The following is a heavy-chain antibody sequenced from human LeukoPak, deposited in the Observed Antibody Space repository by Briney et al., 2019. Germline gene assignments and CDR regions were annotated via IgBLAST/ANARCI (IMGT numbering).Heavy chain of an antibody. CDR2: ISTSGSTV. Sequence: GRSLRLSCAASGFPFSNYGMHWVRQAPGRGLEWVSYISTSGSTVYHADSVKGRFTISRDNAKNSLFLQMNGLRAEDTAVYYCARGDTTCFDYWGQGTLVTVSS. CDR1: GFPFSNYG. D-gene: IGHD5-18*01. V-gene: IGHV3-48*04. J-gene: IGHJ4*02. CDR3: ARGDTTCFDY.